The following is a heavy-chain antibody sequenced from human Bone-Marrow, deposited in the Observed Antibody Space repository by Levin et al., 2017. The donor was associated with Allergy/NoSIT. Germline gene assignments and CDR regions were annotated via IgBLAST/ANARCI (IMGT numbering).Heavy chain of an antibody. CDR2: IYYSGST. Sequence: PSETLSLTCTVSGGSISSYYWSWIRQPPGKGLEWIGYIYYSGSTNYNPSLKSRVTISVDTSKNQFSLKLSSVTAADTAVYYCARDKGYCSGGSCYGDAFDIWGQGTMVTVSS. V-gene: IGHV4-59*01. CDR3: ARDKGYCSGGSCYGDAFDI. D-gene: IGHD2-15*01. CDR1: GGSISSYY. J-gene: IGHJ3*02.